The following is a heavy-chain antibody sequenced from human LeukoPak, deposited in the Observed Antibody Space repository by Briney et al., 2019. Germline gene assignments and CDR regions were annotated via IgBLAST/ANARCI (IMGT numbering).Heavy chain of an antibody. J-gene: IGHJ2*01. CDR2: IYHSGGT. V-gene: IGHV4-4*02. Sequence: SGTLSLTCAVSGGSISSSTNWWSWVRQPPGKGLEWIGEIYHSGGTNYNPSLKSRVTISVDTSKNQFSLKLSSVTAADTAVYYCARVYYSNSYDYWYFDLWGRGTLVTVSS. D-gene: IGHD6-13*01. CDR3: ARVYYSNSYDYWYFDL. CDR1: GGSISSSTNW.